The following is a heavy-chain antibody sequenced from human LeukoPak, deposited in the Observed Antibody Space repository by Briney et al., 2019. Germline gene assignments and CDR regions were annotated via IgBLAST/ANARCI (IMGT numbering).Heavy chain of an antibody. CDR2: IGSGSSYT. CDR3: ARDGQWLVRFDY. J-gene: IGHJ4*02. D-gene: IGHD6-19*01. CDR1: GFTFSDYY. V-gene: IGHV3-11*06. Sequence: GGSLRLSCAASGFTFSDYYMSWIRQAPGKGLEWVSDIGSGSSYTNYADSVKGRFTISRDNAKNSLYLQMNSLRAEDTAVYYCARDGQWLVRFDYWGQGTLVTVSS.